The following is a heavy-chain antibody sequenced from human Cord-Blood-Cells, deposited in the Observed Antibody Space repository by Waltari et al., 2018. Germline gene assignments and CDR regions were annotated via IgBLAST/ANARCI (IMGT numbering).Heavy chain of an antibody. CDR2: IYHSGST. CDR3: ARDGEGEAAAPNWYFDL. D-gene: IGHD6-13*01. J-gene: IGHJ2*01. Sequence: QVQLQESGPGLVKPSETLSLTCAVSGYSISRGYYWGWLRQPPGKGLEWIGSIYHSGSTYYHPSLKSRVTISVDTSKNQFSLKLSSVTAADTAVYYCARDGEGEAAAPNWYFDLWGRGTLVTVSS. CDR1: GYSISRGYY. V-gene: IGHV4-38-2*02.